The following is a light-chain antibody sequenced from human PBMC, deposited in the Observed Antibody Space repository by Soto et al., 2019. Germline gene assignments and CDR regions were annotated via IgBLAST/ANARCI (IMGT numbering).Light chain of an antibody. CDR3: SSYTTSSSYV. V-gene: IGLV2-14*01. CDR1: SSDFGGYNY. CDR2: DVN. Sequence: QSALTQPASVSGSPGQSITISCTGTSSDFGGYNYVSWYQQHPGKAPKLMIYDVNNRPSGVSNRFSGSKSGNTASLTISGLQAEDEADYYCSSYTTSSSYVFGTGTKLTVL. J-gene: IGLJ1*01.